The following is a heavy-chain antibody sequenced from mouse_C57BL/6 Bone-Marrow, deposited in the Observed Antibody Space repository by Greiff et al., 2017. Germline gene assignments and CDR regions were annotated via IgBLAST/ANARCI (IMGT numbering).Heavy chain of an antibody. D-gene: IGHD4-1*02. V-gene: IGHV5-4*03. J-gene: IGHJ2*01. CDR2: ISDGGSYT. Sequence: EVKLMESGGGLVKPGGSLKLSCAASGFTFSSYAMSWVRQTPEKRLEWVATISDGGSYTYYPANVKGRFTISRDNAKNNLYLQMSHLKSEDTAMYYCARGRQLLYFDYWGQGTTLTVSS. CDR1: GFTFSSYA. CDR3: ARGRQLLYFDY.